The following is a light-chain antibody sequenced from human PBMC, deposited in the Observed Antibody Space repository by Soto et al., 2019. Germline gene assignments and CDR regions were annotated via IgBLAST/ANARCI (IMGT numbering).Light chain of an antibody. CDR3: CSYTTSSTYA. Sequence: QSVLTQPASVSGSPGQSITISCTGTSSDVGGYNYVSWYQQHPGKAPKLMIYDVSNRPSGVSNRFSGSKSGNAASLTISGLQAEDEADYYCCSYTTSSTYAFGTGTKLTVL. CDR1: SSDVGGYNY. V-gene: IGLV2-14*01. CDR2: DVS. J-gene: IGLJ1*01.